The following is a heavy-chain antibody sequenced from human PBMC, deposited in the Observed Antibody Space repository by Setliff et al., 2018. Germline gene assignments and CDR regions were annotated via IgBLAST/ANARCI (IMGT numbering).Heavy chain of an antibody. Sequence: SETLSLTCAVSGYSISSDSYWGWIRQPPGKGLEWIASIYHTGSTYYHPSLKSRITMSVDTSKNQFSLKLTSVTAADPAVYYCARTGLPPQGILYRLWSLDTAIWFDPWGQGTLVTVSS. V-gene: IGHV4-38-2*01. CDR3: ARTGLPPQGILYRLWSLDTAIWFDP. CDR2: IYHTGST. J-gene: IGHJ5*02. CDR1: GYSISSDSY. D-gene: IGHD5-18*01.